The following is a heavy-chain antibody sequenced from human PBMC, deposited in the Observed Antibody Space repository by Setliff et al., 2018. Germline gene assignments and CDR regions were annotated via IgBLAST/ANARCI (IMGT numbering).Heavy chain of an antibody. CDR2: ISPHSGRA. Sequence: ASVKVSCKASGYTFSDYGVSWVRQAPGQGLEWMGWISPHSGRAFYAPQFQGRITMTTDTSTSTAYMELRSLRSDDSAVYYCARINFYVSSGHYYAPDYWGQGTLVTVSS. CDR3: ARINFYVSSGHYYAPDY. D-gene: IGHD3-22*01. V-gene: IGHV1-18*01. CDR1: GYTFSDYG. J-gene: IGHJ4*02.